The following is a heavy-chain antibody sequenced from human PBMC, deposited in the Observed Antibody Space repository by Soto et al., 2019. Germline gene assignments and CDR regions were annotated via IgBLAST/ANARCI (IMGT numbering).Heavy chain of an antibody. CDR3: ARGMVGYNSSPFDY. D-gene: IGHD5-12*01. Sequence: QVQLQESGPGLVKPSETLSLTCTVSGGSISSYYWSWIRQPPGKGLEWIGYIYYSGSTNYNPSLKSRVTISVDTSKNQFSLKLSSVTAADTAVYYCARGMVGYNSSPFDYWGQGTLVTVSS. CDR1: GGSISSYY. J-gene: IGHJ4*02. CDR2: IYYSGST. V-gene: IGHV4-59*01.